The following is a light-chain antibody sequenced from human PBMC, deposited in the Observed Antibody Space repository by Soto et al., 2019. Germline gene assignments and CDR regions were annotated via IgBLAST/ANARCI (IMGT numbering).Light chain of an antibody. CDR3: GSYAGSYTLLV. CDR1: SSDVGGYNY. J-gene: IGLJ2*01. V-gene: IGLV2-11*01. Sequence: QSALTQPRSVSGSPGQSVTISCTGTSSDVGGYNYVSWYQQHPGKAPKLMIYDVSKRPSGVPDRFSGSKSGNTASLTISGLQAEDEADYYCGSYAGSYTLLVFGGGTKLTVL. CDR2: DVS.